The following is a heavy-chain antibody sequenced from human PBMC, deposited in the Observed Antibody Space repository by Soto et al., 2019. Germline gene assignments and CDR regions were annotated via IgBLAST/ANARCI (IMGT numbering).Heavy chain of an antibody. CDR3: ARDNGSGSYYNPNWLDP. CDR1: GGSISSYY. J-gene: IGHJ5*02. D-gene: IGHD3-10*01. CDR2: IYTSGST. Sequence: PSETLSLTCTVSGGSISSYYWSWIRQPAGKGLEWIGRIYTSGSTNYNPSLKSRVTMSVDTSKNQFSLKLSSVTAADTAVYYCARDNGSGSYYNPNWLDPWGQGPLVTVYS. V-gene: IGHV4-4*07.